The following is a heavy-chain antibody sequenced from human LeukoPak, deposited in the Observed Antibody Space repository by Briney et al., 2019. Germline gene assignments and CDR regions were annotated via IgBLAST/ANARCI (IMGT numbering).Heavy chain of an antibody. CDR2: ISWDGGST. D-gene: IGHD6-19*01. CDR3: AKDRDSSGWYAPRGPPIFDY. J-gene: IGHJ4*02. V-gene: IGHV3-43D*03. Sequence: PGGSLRLSCAASGFTFDDYAMHWVRQAPGKGLEWVSLISWDGGSTYYADSVKGRFTISRDDSKNSLYLQMNSLRAEDTALYYCAKDRDSSGWYAPRGPPIFDYWGQGTLVTVSS. CDR1: GFTFDDYA.